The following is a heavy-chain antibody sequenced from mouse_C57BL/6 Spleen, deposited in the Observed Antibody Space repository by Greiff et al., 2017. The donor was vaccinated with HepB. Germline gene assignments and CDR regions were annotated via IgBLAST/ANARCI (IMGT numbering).Heavy chain of an antibody. CDR2: IWWDDDK. CDR1: GFSLSTFGMG. J-gene: IGHJ1*03. D-gene: IGHD1-1*01. V-gene: IGHV8-8*01. Sequence: QVTLKVSGPGILQPSQTLSLTCSFSGFSLSTFGMGVGWIRQPSGKGLEWLAHIWWDDDKYYNPALKSRLTISKDTSKNQVFLKIANVDTADTATYYCARILFYYGSSHWYFDVWGTGTTVTVSS. CDR3: ARILFYYGSSHWYFDV.